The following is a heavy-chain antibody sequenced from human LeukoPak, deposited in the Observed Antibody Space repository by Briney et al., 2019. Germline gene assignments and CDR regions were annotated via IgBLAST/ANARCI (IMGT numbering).Heavy chain of an antibody. Sequence: GGSLRLSCAASGFTFRSYGMHWVRQAPGKGLEWVAALSYDGSNKYYADSVKGRFTISRDNSKNTLYLQMNSLRAEDTAVYYCAKDEIAAGGSNDYWGQGTLVTVSS. CDR3: AKDEIAAGGSNDY. V-gene: IGHV3-30*18. CDR2: LSYDGSNK. CDR1: GFTFRSYG. D-gene: IGHD2-15*01. J-gene: IGHJ4*02.